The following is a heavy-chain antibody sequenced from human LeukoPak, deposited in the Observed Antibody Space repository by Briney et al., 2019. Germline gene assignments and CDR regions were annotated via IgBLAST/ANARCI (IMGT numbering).Heavy chain of an antibody. CDR3: AREQQLADQSDAFDI. Sequence: PGASVKVSCAASGYTFTGYYMHWVRQAPGQGLEWMGWINPNSGGTNYAQKFQGRSTMTRDTSISTAYMELSRLRSDDTAVYYCAREQQLADQSDAFDIWGQGTMVTVSS. J-gene: IGHJ3*02. D-gene: IGHD6-13*01. CDR2: INPNSGGT. V-gene: IGHV1-2*02. CDR1: GYTFTGYY.